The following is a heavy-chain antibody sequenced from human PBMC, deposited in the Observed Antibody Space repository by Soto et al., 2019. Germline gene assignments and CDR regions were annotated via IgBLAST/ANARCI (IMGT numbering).Heavy chain of an antibody. D-gene: IGHD3-3*01. CDR3: AHRVLRTVFGLVTTTAIYFDF. CDR2: IYWDDDK. J-gene: IGHJ4*02. V-gene: IGHV2-5*02. CDR1: GFSLPTSGVG. Sequence: QITLNESGPTQVKPRQTLTLPCTFSGFSLPTSGVGVGWIRQSPGKAPEWLALIYWDDDKRYSPSLKSRLTITKDTSKNQVVLTMADLDPADTATYYCAHRVLRTVFGLVTTTAIYFDFWGQGTPVAVSS.